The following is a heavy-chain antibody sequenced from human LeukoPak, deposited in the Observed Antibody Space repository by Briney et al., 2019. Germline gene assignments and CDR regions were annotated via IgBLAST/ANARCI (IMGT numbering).Heavy chain of an antibody. D-gene: IGHD1-26*01. J-gene: IGHJ6*02. Sequence: AALQISFKGSGYSFTSYWIGWVRPMPGKGLGWMGIIYPGDSDTRYSPSFQGQVTISADKSISTAYLQWSSLKASDTAMYYCARRAGSYYDYYGMDVWGQGTTVTVSS. CDR3: ARRAGSYYDYYGMDV. V-gene: IGHV5-51*01. CDR2: IYPGDSDT. CDR1: GYSFTSYW.